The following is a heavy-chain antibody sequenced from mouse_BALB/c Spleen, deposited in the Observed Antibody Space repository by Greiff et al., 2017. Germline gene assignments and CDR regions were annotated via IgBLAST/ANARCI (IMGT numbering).Heavy chain of an antibody. CDR2: IDPANGNT. CDR3: ASHTLTGDFDY. D-gene: IGHD4-1*01. Sequence: VQLKQSGAELVKPGASVKLSCTASGFNIKDTYMHWVKQRPEQGLEWIGRIDPANGNTKYDPKFQGKATITADTSSNTAYLQLSSLTSEDTAVYYCASHTLTGDFDYWGQGTTLTVSS. CDR1: GFNIKDTY. J-gene: IGHJ2*01. V-gene: IGHV14-3*02.